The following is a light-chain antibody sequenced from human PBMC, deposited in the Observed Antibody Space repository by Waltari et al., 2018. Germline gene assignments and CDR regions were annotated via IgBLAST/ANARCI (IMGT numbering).Light chain of an antibody. V-gene: IGKV3-15*01. J-gene: IGKJ5*01. CDR3: QQYNVWPPIT. CDR1: QNIYTN. CDR2: RAS. Sequence: ELVMTQSPDTLSVSPGERATLSFRASQNIYTNLAWYQQSPGQPPRLLIYRASARASGIPARFSGSGSGTEFTLTISSLQSEDSAVYYCQQYNVWPPITFGQGTRVEIK.